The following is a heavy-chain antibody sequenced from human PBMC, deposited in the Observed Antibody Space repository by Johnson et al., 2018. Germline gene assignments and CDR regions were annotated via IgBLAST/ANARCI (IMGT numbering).Heavy chain of an antibody. D-gene: IGHD6-19*01. CDR3: AKDLMGWAVACTRYSFDI. CDR2: VSYDGGNK. V-gene: IGHV3-30*18. CDR1: GFTFSSHG. Sequence: QVQLVQSGGGVVQPGRSLRLSCADSGFTFSSHGMQWVRQAPGKGLERVAAVSYDGGNKYYADSVKGRFTISRDNSKNTLYLQMDSLRTEDTAVYDCAKDLMGWAVACTRYSFDIWGQGTMVTVSS. J-gene: IGHJ3*02.